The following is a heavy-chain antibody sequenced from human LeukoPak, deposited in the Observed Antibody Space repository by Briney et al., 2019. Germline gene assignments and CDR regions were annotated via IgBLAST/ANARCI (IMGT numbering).Heavy chain of an antibody. CDR3: ARQSVVVPAAGGDWFDP. V-gene: IGHV4-4*07. D-gene: IGHD2-2*01. CDR2: IYTSGST. J-gene: IGHJ5*02. Sequence: SETLSLTCTVSGGSISSYDWSWIRQPAGKGLEWIGRIYTSGSTNYNPSLKSRVTMSVDTSKNQFSLKLSSVTAADTAVYYCARQSVVVPAAGGDWFDPWGQGTLVTVSS. CDR1: GGSISSYD.